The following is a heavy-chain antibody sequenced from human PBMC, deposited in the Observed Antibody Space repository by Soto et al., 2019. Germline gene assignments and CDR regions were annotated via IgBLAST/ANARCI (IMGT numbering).Heavy chain of an antibody. CDR1: GGSISSYY. CDR3: ARFKRALGYYYYYYMDV. J-gene: IGHJ6*03. V-gene: IGHV4-59*08. Sequence: QVQLQESGPGLVKPSETLSLTCTVSGGSISSYYWSWIRQPPGKGLEWIGYIYYSGSTNYNPSLKSRVTISVDTSKNQFSLKLSSVTAADTAVYYCARFKRALGYYYYYYMDVWGKGTTVTVSS. CDR2: IYYSGST. D-gene: IGHD3-10*01.